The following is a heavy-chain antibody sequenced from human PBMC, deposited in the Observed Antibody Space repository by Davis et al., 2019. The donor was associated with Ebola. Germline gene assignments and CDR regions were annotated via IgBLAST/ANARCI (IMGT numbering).Heavy chain of an antibody. V-gene: IGHV3-48*01. CDR2: ISSSSSSI. Sequence: GESLKISCADSGLSFSTYSMNWVRQAPGKGLEWVSYISSSSSSIHYADSVKGRFTISRDNAKNSLYMQMNSLKTEDTAVYYCTRDLWLDPWGQGTLVTVSS. J-gene: IGHJ5*02. CDR1: GLSFSTYS. CDR3: TRDLWLDP.